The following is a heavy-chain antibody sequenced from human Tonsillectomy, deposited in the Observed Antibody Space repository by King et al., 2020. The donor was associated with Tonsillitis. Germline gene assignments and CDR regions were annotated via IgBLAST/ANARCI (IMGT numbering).Heavy chain of an antibody. CDR3: ARAQYSSSWFPLDP. J-gene: IGHJ5*02. CDR1: SASISGDGYY. Sequence: VQLQESGPGLVKPSQTLSLTCTVSSASISGDGYYWNWIRQPPGRGLEWIGNISYSGSTYYNPSLQSRVTISVDTSKNHFSLKLSCVTAADTAVYYCARAQYSSSWFPLDPWGQGTLVSVSS. D-gene: IGHD6-13*01. V-gene: IGHV4-31*03. CDR2: ISYSGST.